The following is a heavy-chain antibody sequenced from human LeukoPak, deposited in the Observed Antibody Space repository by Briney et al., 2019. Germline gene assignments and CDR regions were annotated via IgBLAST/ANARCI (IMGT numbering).Heavy chain of an antibody. D-gene: IGHD1-26*01. CDR3: ARIVGATDYFDY. Sequence: SETLSLTCTVSGDSTSSRSYYWGWIRQPPGKGLEWIGSIYYSGSTYYNPSLRSRVTISDDTSKNQFSLKLSSVTAADTAVYYCARIVGATDYFDYWGQGTLVTVSS. CDR2: IYYSGST. V-gene: IGHV4-39*01. J-gene: IGHJ4*02. CDR1: GDSTSSRSYY.